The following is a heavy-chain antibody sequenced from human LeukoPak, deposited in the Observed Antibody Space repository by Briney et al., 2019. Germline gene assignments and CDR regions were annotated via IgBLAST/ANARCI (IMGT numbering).Heavy chain of an antibody. CDR1: GFTFSNYG. Sequence: GGSLRLSCAASGFTFSNYGLHWVRQAPGKGLEWVAFIRYDGSNKYYVESVKGRFTISRDNSKNTLYLEMNSLRADDTAVYYCAKCQAPYDILTGSFYWGQGTLVTVSS. CDR3: AKCQAPYDILTGSFY. V-gene: IGHV3-30*02. J-gene: IGHJ4*02. CDR2: IRYDGSNK. D-gene: IGHD3-9*01.